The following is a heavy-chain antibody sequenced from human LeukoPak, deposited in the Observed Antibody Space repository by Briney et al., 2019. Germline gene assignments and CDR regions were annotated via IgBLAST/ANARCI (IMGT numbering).Heavy chain of an antibody. V-gene: IGHV1-2*02. D-gene: IGHD1-26*01. CDR3: ARDWRGSYFPDF. CDR1: GYTLTDHY. CDR2: INPNSGDT. Sequence: ASVKVSCKASGYTLTDHYMHWVRHAPGQGLEGMGWINPNSGDTNYAQKFQGRVTMTRDTSISTAYMELSRLTSDDTAIYYCARDWRGSYFPDFWGQGTLVTVSS. J-gene: IGHJ4*02.